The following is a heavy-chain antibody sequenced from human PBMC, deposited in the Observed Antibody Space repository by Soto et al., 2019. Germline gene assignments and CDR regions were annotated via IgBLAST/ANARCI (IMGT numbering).Heavy chain of an antibody. D-gene: IGHD3-16*01. CDR3: ARQWGDYVCDY. CDR2: IKYSGTT. J-gene: IGHJ4*02. CDR1: GGSIGSSRCH. Sequence: PSETLSLTCTVSGGSIGSSRCHWGWIRQPPGKGLEWIASIKYSGTTFYNPSLKSRVTLSVDTSKNQFALKLSSVTAAETAVYYCARQWGDYVCDYWGQGTLVTVSS. V-gene: IGHV4-39*01.